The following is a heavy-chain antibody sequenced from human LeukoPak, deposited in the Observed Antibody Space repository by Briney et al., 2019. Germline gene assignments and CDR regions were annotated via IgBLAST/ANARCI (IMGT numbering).Heavy chain of an antibody. J-gene: IGHJ4*02. CDR1: GFTFGTHP. V-gene: IGHV3-74*01. Sequence: GGSLRLSCAASGFTFGTHPMTWVRQAPGKELEWVSRIGRDGSSADYADSVRGRFTISRDNAEGTLYLLMNSLRAEDTAVYYCANNCGGDCYGLGSWGQGTLVTVSS. CDR3: ANNCGGDCYGLGS. CDR2: IGRDGSSA. D-gene: IGHD2-21*02.